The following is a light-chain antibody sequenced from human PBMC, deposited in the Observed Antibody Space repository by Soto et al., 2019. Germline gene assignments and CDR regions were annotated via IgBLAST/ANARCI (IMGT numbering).Light chain of an antibody. Sequence: QSVLTQPASVSGSPGQSITISCTGTSSDVGGYNYVSWYQQHPGKSPKLKIYDVSNRPSVVSNRFSGSNSGNTASLTISGLQAEDEAYYYCSSYTSSSTVVFGGGTQLTVL. CDR3: SSYTSSSTVV. J-gene: IGLJ2*01. V-gene: IGLV2-14*01. CDR1: SSDVGGYNY. CDR2: DVS.